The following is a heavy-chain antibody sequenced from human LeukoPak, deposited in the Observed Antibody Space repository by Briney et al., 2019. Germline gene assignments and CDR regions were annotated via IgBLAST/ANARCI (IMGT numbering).Heavy chain of an antibody. J-gene: IGHJ4*02. D-gene: IGHD3-10*01. V-gene: IGHV3-53*01. CDR3: ASWPGAGYGEDS. CDR1: GFTVNSNY. Sequence: GGSLRLSCAASGFTVNSNYMSWVRQAPGKGLEWVSVIYGGGSTYYADSVKGRFTISRDTSKNTVNLEMNSLRAEDTAVYYCASWPGAGYGEDSWGQGTLVTVSS. CDR2: IYGGGST.